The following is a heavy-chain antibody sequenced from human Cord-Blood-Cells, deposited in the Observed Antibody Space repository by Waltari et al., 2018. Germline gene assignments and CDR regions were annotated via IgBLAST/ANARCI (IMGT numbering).Heavy chain of an antibody. V-gene: IGHV3-53*02. CDR3: ARKGRSAGDNWNYAFDI. D-gene: IGHD1-7*01. Sequence: EVQLVETGGGLIQPGGSLRLSCAASGFTVSSNYMSWVRQAPGKGLEWVSVIYSGGSTYYADSVKGRFTISRDNSKNTLYLQRNSLRAENTAVYYWARKGRSAGDNWNYAFDIWGQGTMVTVSS. CDR1: GFTVSSNY. J-gene: IGHJ3*02. CDR2: IYSGGST.